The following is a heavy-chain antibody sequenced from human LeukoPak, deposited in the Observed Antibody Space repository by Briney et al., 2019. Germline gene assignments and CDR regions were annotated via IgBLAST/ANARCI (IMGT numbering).Heavy chain of an antibody. V-gene: IGHV1-18*01. Sequence: ASVKVSCKASGYTFTSYGISCVRQAPGQGLEWIGWISAYNGNTNYAQKLQGRVTMTTDTSTSTAYMELRSLRSDDTAVYYCAIGIYDILTGYPFDYWGQGTLVIVSS. CDR1: GYTFTSYG. J-gene: IGHJ4*02. CDR2: ISAYNGNT. CDR3: AIGIYDILTGYPFDY. D-gene: IGHD3-9*01.